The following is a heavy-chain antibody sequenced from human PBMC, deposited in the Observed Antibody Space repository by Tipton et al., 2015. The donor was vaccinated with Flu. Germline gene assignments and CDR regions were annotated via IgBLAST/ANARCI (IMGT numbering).Heavy chain of an antibody. CDR1: CGSISSYY. CDR2: IYYSGST. V-gene: IGHV4-59*01. Sequence: TLSLTCPVSCGSISSYYWSWIRQPPGKGLEWIVNIYYSGSTNYNPSLKSRVTISADTSNNQFSLKLSSVTAADTAVYYCARGDCSSTSCLDYWGQGTLVTVSS. J-gene: IGHJ4*02. CDR3: ARGDCSSTSCLDY. D-gene: IGHD2-2*01.